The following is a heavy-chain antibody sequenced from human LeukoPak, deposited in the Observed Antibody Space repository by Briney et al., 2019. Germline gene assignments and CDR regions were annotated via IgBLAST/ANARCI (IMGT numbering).Heavy chain of an antibody. Sequence: GGSLRLSCAASGFTFSSYWMSWVRQAPGKGLEWVADIKQGGREKLYVDSVQGRFTISRDNAKNALYLQLNRLRAEDTAVYYCAREDIVVVEYGMDVWGKGTTVTVSS. V-gene: IGHV3-7*03. CDR1: GFTFSSYW. D-gene: IGHD2-15*01. CDR2: IKQGGREK. CDR3: AREDIVVVEYGMDV. J-gene: IGHJ6*04.